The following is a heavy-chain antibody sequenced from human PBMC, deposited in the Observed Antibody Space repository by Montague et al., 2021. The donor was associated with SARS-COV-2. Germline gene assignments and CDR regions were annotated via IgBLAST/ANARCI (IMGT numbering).Heavy chain of an antibody. CDR3: ARVRYYGSGTSLGMDV. Sequence: SETLSLTCAVYGGSFSGYCWSWIRQPPGTGLEWIGEINHSGSTNYNPSLNSRVTMSVYTSKNQFSLTLSPVTAADTAAYYCARVRYYGSGTSLGMDVWGQGTTVTVSS. CDR2: INHSGST. D-gene: IGHD3-10*01. V-gene: IGHV4-34*01. J-gene: IGHJ6*02. CDR1: GGSFSGYC.